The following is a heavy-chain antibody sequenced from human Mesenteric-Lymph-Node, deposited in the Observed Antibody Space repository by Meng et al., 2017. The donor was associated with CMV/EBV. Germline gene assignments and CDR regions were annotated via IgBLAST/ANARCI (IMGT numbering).Heavy chain of an antibody. CDR2: ISAYNGNT. CDR1: SYTFTSDG. CDR3: ARERGYYDC. V-gene: IGHV1-18*01. Sequence: KVSCKASSYTFTSDGIRWVRQAPGQGLEWMGWISAYNGNTNDAQKLQGRVTMTTDTSTSTAYMELRSLRSDDTAVYYCARERGYYDCWGQGTLVTVSS. D-gene: IGHD3-3*01. J-gene: IGHJ4*02.